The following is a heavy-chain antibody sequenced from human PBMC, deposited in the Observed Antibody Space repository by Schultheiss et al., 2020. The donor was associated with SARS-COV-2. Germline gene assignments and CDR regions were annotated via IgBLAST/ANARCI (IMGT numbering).Heavy chain of an antibody. CDR2: ISSSSSYT. CDR3: ARGGGERGVVVPAAIYFYYGMDV. Sequence: GGSLRLSCAASGFTFSSYAMSWVRQAPGKGLEWVSYISSSSSYTNYADSVKGRFSISRDNAKNSLYLQMNSLRVEDTAVYYCARGGGERGVVVPAAIYFYYGMDVWGQGTTVTVSS. CDR1: GFTFSSYA. V-gene: IGHV3-21*05. D-gene: IGHD2-2*01. J-gene: IGHJ6*02.